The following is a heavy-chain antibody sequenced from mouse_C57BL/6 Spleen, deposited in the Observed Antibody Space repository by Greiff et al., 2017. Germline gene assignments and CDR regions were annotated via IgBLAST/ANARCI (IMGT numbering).Heavy chain of an antibody. CDR2: ISYDGSN. V-gene: IGHV3-6*01. J-gene: IGHJ2*01. Sequence: EVKLQESGPGLVKPSQSLSLTCSVTGYSITSGYYWNWIRQFPGNKLEWMGYISYDGSNNYNPSLKNRISITRDTSKNQFFLKLNSVTTEDTATYYCARLGLGPYFDYWGQGTTLTVSS. CDR1: GYSITSGYY. CDR3: ARLGLGPYFDY. D-gene: IGHD3-3*01.